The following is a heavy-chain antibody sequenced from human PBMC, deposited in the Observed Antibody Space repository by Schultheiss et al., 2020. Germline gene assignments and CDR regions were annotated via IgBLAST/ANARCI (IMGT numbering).Heavy chain of an antibody. Sequence: GESLKISCAAPGFTFSSYAMHWVRQAPGKGLEWVAVISYDGSNKYYADSVKGRFTISRDNSKNTLYLQMNSLRAEDTAVYYCARDGGSSSPLLLGGYYYMDVWGKGTTVTVSS. CDR1: GFTFSSYA. CDR3: ARDGGSSSPLLLGGYYYMDV. CDR2: ISYDGSNK. V-gene: IGHV3-30*01. D-gene: IGHD6-13*01. J-gene: IGHJ6*03.